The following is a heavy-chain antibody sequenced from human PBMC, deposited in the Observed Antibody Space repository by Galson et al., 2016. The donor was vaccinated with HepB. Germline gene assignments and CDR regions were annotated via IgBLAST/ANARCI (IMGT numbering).Heavy chain of an antibody. CDR3: AKDKLPYYADYASPFDV. Sequence: SLRLSCAASGLTFTSYTMSWVRQAPGRGLEWVSTISATGGSTFYADSVKGRFIISRDDSENTLYLQVNSLGAEDTAVYFCAKDKLPYYADYASPFDVWGLGTLVTVSS. D-gene: IGHD4-17*01. CDR1: GLTFTSYT. V-gene: IGHV3-23*01. J-gene: IGHJ3*01. CDR2: ISATGGST.